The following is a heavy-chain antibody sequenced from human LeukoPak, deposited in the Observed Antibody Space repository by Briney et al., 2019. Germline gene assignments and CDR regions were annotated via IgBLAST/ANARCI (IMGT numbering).Heavy chain of an antibody. CDR3: ARDLADIVVVVAAKHHYYYGMDV. CDR2: IIPIFGTA. D-gene: IGHD2-15*01. J-gene: IGHJ6*02. CDR1: GGTFSSYA. V-gene: IGHV1-69*13. Sequence: ASVKVSCKASGGTFSSYAISWVRQAPGQGLEWMGGIIPIFGTANYAQKFQGRVTITADESTSTAYMELSSLRSEDTAVYYCARDLADIVVVVAAKHHYYYGMDVWGQGTTVTVSS.